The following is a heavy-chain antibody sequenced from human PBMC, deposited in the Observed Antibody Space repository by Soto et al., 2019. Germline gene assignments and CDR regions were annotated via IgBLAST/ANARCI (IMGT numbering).Heavy chain of an antibody. CDR3: ARDYYKYYDSSGYYRSPAY. CDR2: ISYDGSDK. J-gene: IGHJ4*02. D-gene: IGHD3-22*01. Sequence: SLRLSCAASGFTFSSYAMHWVRQAPGKGLEWVALISYDGSDKDYADSVKGRFTISRDNSRNTLFLQMNSLRAEDTAVYYCARDYYKYYDSSGYYRSPAYWGQGX. V-gene: IGHV3-30-3*01. CDR1: GFTFSSYA.